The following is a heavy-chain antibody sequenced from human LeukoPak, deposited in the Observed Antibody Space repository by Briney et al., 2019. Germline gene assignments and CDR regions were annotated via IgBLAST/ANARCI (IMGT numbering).Heavy chain of an antibody. V-gene: IGHV3-23*01. Sequence: TGGCLRLSCAASGFTFSNYAMSWVRQAPGKGLEWVSVISGSCAYTYYTDSVKGRFTISRDNSKNTVYLQMNSLRAEDTAVYFCTKDTIFDLWGQGTMVTVSS. CDR2: ISGSCAYT. CDR3: TKDTIFDL. CDR1: GFTFSNYA. J-gene: IGHJ3*01. D-gene: IGHD3-3*01.